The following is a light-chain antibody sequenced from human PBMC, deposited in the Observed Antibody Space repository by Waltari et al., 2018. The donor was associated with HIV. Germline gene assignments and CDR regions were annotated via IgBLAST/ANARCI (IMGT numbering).Light chain of an antibody. J-gene: IGLJ3*02. V-gene: IGLV7-46*01. CDR2: DTT. CDR1: TGAVTSTHY. CDR3: LLYYSGTWV. Sequence: QAVVTQEASLNVYPGGTVTLTCGSSTGAVTSTHYPYWFQQRPGQAPTTLIYDTTNKHSSTPARFSGSLLGGKAALTLSGAHPEDEAEYFCLLYYSGTWVFGRGTKLTVL.